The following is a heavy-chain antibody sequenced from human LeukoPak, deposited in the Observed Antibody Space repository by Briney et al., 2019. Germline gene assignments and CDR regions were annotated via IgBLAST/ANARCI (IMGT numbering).Heavy chain of an antibody. CDR3: ARTILTGLGNWFDP. CDR1: GGSISSYY. J-gene: IGHJ5*02. CDR2: IYYSGST. V-gene: IGHV4-59*08. D-gene: IGHD3-9*01. Sequence: PSETLSLTCTVSGGSISSYYWSWIRQPPGKGLEWIGYIYYSGSTNYNPSLKSRVTISVDTSKNQFSLKLSSVTAADTAVYYCARTILTGLGNWFDPWGQGTLVTVSS.